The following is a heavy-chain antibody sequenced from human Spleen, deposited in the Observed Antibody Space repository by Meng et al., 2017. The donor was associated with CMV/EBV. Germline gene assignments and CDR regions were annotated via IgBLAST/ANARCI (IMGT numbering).Heavy chain of an antibody. V-gene: IGHV4-34*01. CDR3: ARSGRFDY. J-gene: IGHJ4*02. D-gene: IGHD1-14*01. CDR1: GGSFSGYY. CDR2: INHSGST. Sequence: QVQLQPCGAGLLKPSETLSLTCAVYGGSFSGYYWSWIRQPPGKGLEWIGEINHSGSTNYNPSLKSRVTISVDTSKNQFSLKLSSVTAADTAVYYCARSGRFDYWGQGTLVTVSS.